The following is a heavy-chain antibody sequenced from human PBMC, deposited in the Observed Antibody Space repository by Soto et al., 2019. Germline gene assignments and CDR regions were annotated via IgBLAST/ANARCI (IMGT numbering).Heavy chain of an antibody. Sequence: SVKVSCKASGGTFSSYTISWVRQAPGQGLEWMGRIIPILGIANYAQKFQGRVTITADKSTSTAYMELSSLRSEDTAVYYCVRVILVLDCSSTSRYGYYFDYWGQGTLVTVSS. CDR1: GGTFSSYT. CDR3: VRVILVLDCSSTSRYGYYFDY. V-gene: IGHV1-69*02. D-gene: IGHD2-2*01. CDR2: IIPILGIA. J-gene: IGHJ4*02.